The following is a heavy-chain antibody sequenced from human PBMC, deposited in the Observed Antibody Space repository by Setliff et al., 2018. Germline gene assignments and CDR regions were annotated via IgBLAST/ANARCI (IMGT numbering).Heavy chain of an antibody. CDR2: ISPGGST. V-gene: IGHV4-34*01. D-gene: IGHD6-19*01. Sequence: SETLSLTCGVSGGGGSFSAYYWSWIRQPPGKGLEWIGEISPGGSTIYNPSLRSRVTMSVDTAKDRFSLNLTSVTAADTAVYYCATSGFCSAGSCYSFDDWGQGALVTVSS. CDR3: ATSGFCSAGSCYSFDD. CDR1: GGGGSFSAYY. J-gene: IGHJ4*02.